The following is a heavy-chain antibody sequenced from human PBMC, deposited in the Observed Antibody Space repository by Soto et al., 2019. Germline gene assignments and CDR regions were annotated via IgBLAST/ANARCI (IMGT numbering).Heavy chain of an antibody. CDR3: ARVCGGDCHYGMDV. CDR1: GGSISSGGYY. V-gene: IGHV4-31*03. J-gene: IGHJ6*02. CDR2: IYYSGST. Sequence: PSETLSLTCTVSGGSISSGGYYWSWIRQLPGKGLEWIGYIYYSGSTYYNPSLKSRVTISVDTSKNQFSLKLSSVTAADTAVYYCARVCGGDCHYGMDVWGQGTTVTVSS. D-gene: IGHD2-21*02.